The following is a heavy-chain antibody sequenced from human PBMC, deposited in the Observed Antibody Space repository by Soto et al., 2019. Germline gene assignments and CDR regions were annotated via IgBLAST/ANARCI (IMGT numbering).Heavy chain of an antibody. Sequence: EVQLVESGGILVQPGGSLRLSCAASGLIVSRDSVSWVRRAPGRGLEWVSLIYLGGSPFYTDSVKGRFTISRENSNNTWYLQMNSLRGEDTAVYYCAIMRDGDYVDHWGQGTLVTVSS. J-gene: IGHJ4*02. CDR3: AIMRDGDYVDH. CDR1: GLIVSRDS. V-gene: IGHV3-66*01. D-gene: IGHD4-17*01. CDR2: IYLGGSP.